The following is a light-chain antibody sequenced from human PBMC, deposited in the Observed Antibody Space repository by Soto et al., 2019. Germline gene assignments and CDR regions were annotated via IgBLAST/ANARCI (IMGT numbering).Light chain of an antibody. CDR2: AAS. J-gene: IGKJ3*01. Sequence: DIQMTQSPSSLSASVGDRVTITCRASQGIGIYLAWFQQKPGKAPESMIYAASSLQSGVPSKFSGRGSGTDFPLTIRSLQPEDLATYYSQQYNSYPYTSGPGTKVHLK. CDR3: QQYNSYPYT. CDR1: QGIGIY. V-gene: IGKV1-16*02.